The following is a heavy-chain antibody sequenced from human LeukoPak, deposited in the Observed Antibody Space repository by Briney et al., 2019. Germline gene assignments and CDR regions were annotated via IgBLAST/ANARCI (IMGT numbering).Heavy chain of an antibody. CDR2: IYVSGST. CDR3: ARKRGYSYVDDY. D-gene: IGHD5-18*01. Sequence: PSETLSLTCTVSGGSIGTYFWNWIRQPAGRGLAWIGRIYVSGSTNYSPSLRGRVIMSLDTSKNHFSLKLSSVTAADTAVYYCARKRGYSYVDDYWGQGTLVTVSS. CDR1: GGSIGTYF. V-gene: IGHV4-4*07. J-gene: IGHJ4*02.